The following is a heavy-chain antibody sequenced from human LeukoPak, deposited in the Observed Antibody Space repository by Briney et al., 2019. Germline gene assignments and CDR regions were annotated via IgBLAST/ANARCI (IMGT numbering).Heavy chain of an antibody. J-gene: IGHJ4*02. V-gene: IGHV3-23*01. CDR1: GFTFSSYA. CDR2: ISGSGGST. Sequence: GGSLRLSCAASGFTFSSYAMSWVRQAPGKGLEWVSAISGSGGSTYYADSVKGRFTISRDDSKNTAYLQMNSLKTEDTAIYYCTKSPDFDYWGQGTLVTVSS. CDR3: TKSPDFDY.